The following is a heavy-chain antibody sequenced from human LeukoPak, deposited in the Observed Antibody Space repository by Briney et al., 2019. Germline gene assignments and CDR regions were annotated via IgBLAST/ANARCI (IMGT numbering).Heavy chain of an antibody. D-gene: IGHD3-10*01. CDR2: ISYDGSNK. J-gene: IGHJ4*02. V-gene: IGHV3-30*04. Sequence: GRSLRLSCAASGFTFSSYAMHWVRQAPGKGLEWVAVISYDGSNKYYADSVKGRFTISRDNSKNTLYLQMNSLRAEDTAVYYCARGPYGSGSRFDYWGQGTLVTVSS. CDR1: GFTFSSYA. CDR3: ARGPYGSGSRFDY.